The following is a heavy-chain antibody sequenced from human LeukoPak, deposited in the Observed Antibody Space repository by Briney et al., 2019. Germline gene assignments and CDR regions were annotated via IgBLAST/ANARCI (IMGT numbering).Heavy chain of an antibody. Sequence: SSETLSLTCTVSGYSISSGYYWGWIRQPPGKGLEWIGSIYHSGSTYYNPSLKSRVTISVDASKNQFSLRLSSVTAADTAMYYCAKSSWGLFDPWGQGTLVTVSS. CDR1: GYSISSGYY. V-gene: IGHV4-38-2*02. D-gene: IGHD1-26*01. CDR2: IYHSGST. CDR3: AKSSWGLFDP. J-gene: IGHJ5*02.